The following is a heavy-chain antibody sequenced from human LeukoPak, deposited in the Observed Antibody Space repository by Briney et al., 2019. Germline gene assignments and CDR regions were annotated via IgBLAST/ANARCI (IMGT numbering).Heavy chain of an antibody. CDR1: GFTFSNAW. J-gene: IGHJ4*02. CDR2: IRSKANSYAT. V-gene: IGHV3-73*01. Sequence: PGGSLRLSCAASGFTFSNAWMSWVRQASGKGLEWVGRIRSKANSYATAYAASVKGRFTISRDDSDNTAYLQMNSLTTEDTAVYYCISLDYDILTGSPQGWGQGTLVTVSS. D-gene: IGHD3-9*01. CDR3: ISLDYDILTGSPQG.